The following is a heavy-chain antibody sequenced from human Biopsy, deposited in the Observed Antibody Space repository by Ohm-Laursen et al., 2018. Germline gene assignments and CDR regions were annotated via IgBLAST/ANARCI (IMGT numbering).Heavy chain of an antibody. V-gene: IGHV4-39*01. CDR3: ARIIVRSSGSSNYFDY. Sequence: GTLSLTRAVSGCSVSSNTDYWAWLRQPPGKGQEWIGTISHSANTSYNPSIKTRFTMYLDTSKNQFSLGQCFVTAVDTAIYYCARIIVRSSGSSNYFDYWGQGTLVTVSS. D-gene: IGHD3-22*01. CDR1: GCSVSSNTDY. CDR2: ISHSANT. J-gene: IGHJ4*02.